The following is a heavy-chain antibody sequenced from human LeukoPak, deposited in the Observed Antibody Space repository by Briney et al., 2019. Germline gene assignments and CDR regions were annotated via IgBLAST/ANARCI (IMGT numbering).Heavy chain of an antibody. D-gene: IGHD3-3*01. V-gene: IGHV1-69*05. Sequence: ASVRVSCKASGGTFSSYAISWVRQAPGQGLEWMGGIIPVFGTANYAQKFQDRVTIVTDESTSTAYMELSSLRSEDTALYYCARAVYYDFWSGYAFDIWGQGTMVTVSS. CDR3: ARAVYYDFWSGYAFDI. J-gene: IGHJ3*02. CDR1: GGTFSSYA. CDR2: IIPVFGTA.